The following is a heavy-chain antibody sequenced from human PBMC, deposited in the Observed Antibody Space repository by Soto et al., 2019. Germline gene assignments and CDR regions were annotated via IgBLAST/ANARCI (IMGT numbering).Heavy chain of an antibody. Sequence: PGGSLRLSCAASGFTFSSYAMSWVRQAPGKGLEWVSAISDSGGSTYYADSVKGRFTISRDNSKNTLYLQMNSLRAEDTAVYYCAKTGRDSSGYSYYYYGMDVWGQGTTVTVSS. V-gene: IGHV3-23*01. CDR2: ISDSGGST. CDR1: GFTFSSYA. CDR3: AKTGRDSSGYSYYYYGMDV. D-gene: IGHD3-22*01. J-gene: IGHJ6*02.